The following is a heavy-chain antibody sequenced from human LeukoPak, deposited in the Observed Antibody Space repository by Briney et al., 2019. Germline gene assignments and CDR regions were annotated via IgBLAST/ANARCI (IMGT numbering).Heavy chain of an antibody. V-gene: IGHV4-39*01. CDR2: IYYSGST. CDR3: ARLRLSGGSFSVGWFDP. J-gene: IGHJ5*02. CDR1: GASVSSTTYY. Sequence: SETLSLTCTVSGASVSSTTYYWVWIRQPPGRGLDWIGSIYYSGSTYYNPSLKSRVTISVATSRNQFSLKLSSVTAADTAVYFCARLRLSGGSFSVGWFDPWGQGIQVTVSS. D-gene: IGHD1-26*01.